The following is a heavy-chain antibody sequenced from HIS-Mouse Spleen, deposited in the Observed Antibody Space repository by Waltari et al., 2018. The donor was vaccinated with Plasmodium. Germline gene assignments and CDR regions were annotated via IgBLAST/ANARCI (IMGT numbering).Heavy chain of an antibody. V-gene: IGHV3-53*02. CDR1: GFTVSSNY. D-gene: IGHD7-27*01. CDR3: ARAAIAWGSPYYFDY. J-gene: IGHJ4*02. CDR2: IYSGGST. Sequence: EVQLVETGGGLIQPGGSLRLSCAAHGFTVSSNYLSWVRQAPGKGLECVSVIYSGGSTYYADSVKGRFTISRDNSKNTLYLQMNSLRAEDTAVYYCARAAIAWGSPYYFDYWGQGTLVTVSS.